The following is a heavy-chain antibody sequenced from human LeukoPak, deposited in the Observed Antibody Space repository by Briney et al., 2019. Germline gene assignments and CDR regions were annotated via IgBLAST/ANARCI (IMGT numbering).Heavy chain of an antibody. J-gene: IGHJ6*04. CDR1: GGSFSGYY. Sequence: SETLSLTCAVYGGSFSGYYWSWIRQPPGKGLEWIGEINHSGSTNYNPSLKSRVTMSVDTSKNQFSLKLSSVTAADTAVYYCARVVPQSYYYGMDVWGKGTTVTVSS. V-gene: IGHV4-34*01. CDR2: INHSGST. CDR3: ARVVPQSYYYGMDV. D-gene: IGHD2-8*01.